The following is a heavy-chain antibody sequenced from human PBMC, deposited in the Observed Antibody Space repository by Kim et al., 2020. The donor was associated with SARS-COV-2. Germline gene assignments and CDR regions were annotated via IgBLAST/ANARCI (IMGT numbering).Heavy chain of an antibody. J-gene: IGHJ4*02. CDR1: GGSISSSSYY. D-gene: IGHD3-10*01. V-gene: IGHV4-39*01. CDR2: IYYSGST. Sequence: SETLSLTCTVSGGSISSSSYYWGWIRQPPGKGLEWIGSIYYSGSTYYNPSLKSRVTISVDTSKNQFSLKLSSVTAADTAVYYCATLEYVLLWFGDWGQGTLVTVSS. CDR3: ATLEYVLLWFGD.